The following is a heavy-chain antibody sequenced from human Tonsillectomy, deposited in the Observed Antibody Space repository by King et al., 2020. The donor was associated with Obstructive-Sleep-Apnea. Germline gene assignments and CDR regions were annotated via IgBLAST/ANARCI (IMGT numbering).Heavy chain of an antibody. Sequence: VQLQESGPGLVKPSGTLSLTCAVSGGSISSSNWWSWVRQPPGKGLEWIGGINHSGSTNYNPSLTSRVTISVDTSKNQFSLKLSSVTAADTAVYYCARAFYDYGDSYFDYWGQGTLVTVSS. CDR3: ARAFYDYGDSYFDY. CDR2: INHSGST. V-gene: IGHV4-4*02. J-gene: IGHJ4*02. D-gene: IGHD4-17*01. CDR1: GGSISSSNW.